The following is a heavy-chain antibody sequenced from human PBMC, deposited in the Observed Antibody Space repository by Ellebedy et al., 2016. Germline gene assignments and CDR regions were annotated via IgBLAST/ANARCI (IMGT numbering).Heavy chain of an antibody. J-gene: IGHJ6*03. CDR1: GGSISSYY. Sequence: GSLRLSXTVSGGSISSYYWSWIRQPAGKGLEWIGRIYTSGSTNYNPSHKSRVTMSVDTSKNQFSLKLSSVTAADTAVYYCARSYSNYGYYYYYYMDVWGKGTTVTVSS. CDR2: IYTSGST. CDR3: ARSYSNYGYYYYYYMDV. V-gene: IGHV4-4*07. D-gene: IGHD4-11*01.